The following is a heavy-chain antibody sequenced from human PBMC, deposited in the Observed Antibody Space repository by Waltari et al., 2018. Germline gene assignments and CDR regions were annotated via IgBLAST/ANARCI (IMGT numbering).Heavy chain of an antibody. Sequence: VQLVQSGAEVKKPGSSVKVSCKAAGGTFSNYAISWVRQAPGQGLEWVGGISPMFGKTNYTQKFQGRVTITTDESTSTAFMEVSSLRSEDTAVYYCVYKGYISGRRNLDYWGQGTLVTVSS. V-gene: IGHV1-69*05. D-gene: IGHD6-19*01. CDR3: VYKGYISGRRNLDY. J-gene: IGHJ4*02. CDR1: GGTFSNYA. CDR2: ISPMFGKT.